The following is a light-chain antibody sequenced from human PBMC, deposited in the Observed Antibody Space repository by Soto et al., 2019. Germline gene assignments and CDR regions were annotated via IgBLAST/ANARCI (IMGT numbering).Light chain of an antibody. V-gene: IGKV3-20*01. J-gene: IGKJ3*01. CDR1: QSVSSN. Sequence: EIALTQSPGTLSVSPGERATLSCRASQSVSSNLAWYQQKPGQAPRLLIYGASSRATGIPDRISGSGFGTDFTLTISRLEPEDFAVYYCQHYDISLFAFGPGTKVDIK. CDR3: QHYDISLFA. CDR2: GAS.